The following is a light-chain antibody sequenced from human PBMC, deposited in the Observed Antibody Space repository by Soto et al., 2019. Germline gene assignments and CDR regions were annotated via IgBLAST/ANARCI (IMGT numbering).Light chain of an antibody. CDR3: GSWDSSLSAYV. CDR2: DDD. CDR1: SSNIGGNS. J-gene: IGLJ1*01. Sequence: VLPQPHSVHAAPGQRGTVSCSGSSSNIGGNSVSWYQQLPGTAPKLLIYDDDKRPSGIPDRFSGSKSGTSATLGITGFQTGDEADHYCGSWDSSLSAYVFGTGTKVTVL. V-gene: IGLV1-51*01.